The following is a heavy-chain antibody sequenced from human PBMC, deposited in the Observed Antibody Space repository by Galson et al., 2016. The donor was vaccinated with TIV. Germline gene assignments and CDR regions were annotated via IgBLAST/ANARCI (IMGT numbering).Heavy chain of an antibody. CDR2: IYESGTT. D-gene: IGHD4-17*01. CDR1: GYSIKSGYF. V-gene: IGHV4-38-2*02. J-gene: IGHJ6*02. CDR3: IREGSTVTMHHYFGMDV. Sequence: LSLTCAVSGYSIKSGYFWGWIRQPPGKGLQWIGSIYESGTTYSNPSLKSRLTMSVDTSKNQFSLKLSSVTAADTAVYYCIREGSTVTMHHYFGMDVWAKGPRSPSP.